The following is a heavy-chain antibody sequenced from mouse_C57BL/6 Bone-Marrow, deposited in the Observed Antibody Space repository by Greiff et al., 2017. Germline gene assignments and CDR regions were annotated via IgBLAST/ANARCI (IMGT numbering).Heavy chain of an antibody. Sequence: VQVVESGAELVRPGASVTLSCKASGYTFTDYEMHWVKQTPVHGLEWIGAIDPETGGTAYNQKFKGKAILTADKSSSTAYMELRSLTSEDSAVYYGTRTGKTYYSFAYWGQGTLVTVSA. V-gene: IGHV1-15*01. CDR1: GYTFTDYE. D-gene: IGHD2-12*01. J-gene: IGHJ3*01. CDR2: IDPETGGT. CDR3: TRTGKTYYSFAY.